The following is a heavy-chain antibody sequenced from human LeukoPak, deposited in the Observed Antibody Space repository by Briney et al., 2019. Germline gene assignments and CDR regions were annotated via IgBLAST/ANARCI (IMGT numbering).Heavy chain of an antibody. CDR2: IYSGGST. CDR3: ARVHAYYYYYMDV. CDR1: GFTFSSYS. V-gene: IGHV3-53*01. D-gene: IGHD2-8*01. Sequence: GGSLRLSCAASGFTFSSYSMNWVRQAPGKGLEWVSVIYSGGSTYYADSVKGRFTISRDNSKNTLYLQMNSLRAEDTAVYYCARVHAYYYYYMDVWGKGTTVTISS. J-gene: IGHJ6*03.